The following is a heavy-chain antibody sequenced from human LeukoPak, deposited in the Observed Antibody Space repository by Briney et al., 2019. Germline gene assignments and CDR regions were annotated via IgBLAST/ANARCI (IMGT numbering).Heavy chain of an antibody. J-gene: IGHJ3*02. V-gene: IGHV4-39*01. CDR3: ASPPLSGYCSSTSCLHDAFDI. CDR1: GCSISSSSYY. D-gene: IGHD2-2*01. Sequence: PSETLSLTCTVSGCSISSSSYYWGWIRQPPGKGLEWIGSIYYSGSTYYNPSLKSRVTISVDTSKNQFSLKLRFVTAADTAVYYCASPPLSGYCSSTSCLHDAFDIWGQRTMVTVSS. CDR2: IYYSGST.